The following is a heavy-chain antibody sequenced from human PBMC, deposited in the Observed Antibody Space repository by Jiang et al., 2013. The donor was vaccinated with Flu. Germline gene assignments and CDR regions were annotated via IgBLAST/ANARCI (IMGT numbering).Heavy chain of an antibody. V-gene: IGHV3-30*02. CDR3: AKDKVGVTTSSYFDY. Sequence: VQLVESGGGVVQPGGSLRLSCAASGFTFSSFAMHWVRQAPGKGLEWVAFIRYDGNNKYYIDSVKGRFTISRDNSKNTLYLQMNSLRAEDTAVYYCAKDKVGVTTSSYFDYWGQGTLVTVSS. D-gene: IGHD1-26*01. CDR1: GFTFSSFA. J-gene: IGHJ4*02. CDR2: IRYDGNNK.